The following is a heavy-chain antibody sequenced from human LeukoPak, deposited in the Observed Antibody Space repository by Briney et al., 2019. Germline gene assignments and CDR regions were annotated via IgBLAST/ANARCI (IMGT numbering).Heavy chain of an antibody. J-gene: IGHJ5*02. CDR1: GGTFISYA. Sequence: SVKVSCKASGGTFISYAISWVRQAPGQGREWMGGIIPIFGTANYAQKFQGRVTITTDESTSTAYMELSSLRSEDTAVYYCARVAGPDFAYDSSGYPTDWFDPWGQGTLVTVSS. CDR2: IIPIFGTA. V-gene: IGHV1-69*05. D-gene: IGHD3-22*01. CDR3: ARVAGPDFAYDSSGYPTDWFDP.